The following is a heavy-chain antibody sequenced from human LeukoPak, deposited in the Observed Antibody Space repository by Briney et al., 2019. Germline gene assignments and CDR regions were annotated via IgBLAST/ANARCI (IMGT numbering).Heavy chain of an antibody. J-gene: IGHJ3*01. CDR1: GGSFSGYY. D-gene: IGHD5-18*01. Sequence: SETLSLTCAVYGGSFSGYYWSWIRQPPGKGLEWIGEINHSGSTNYNPSLKSRVTISVDTSKNQFSLKVSSVTAADTAVYYCARQVVDTAMVDDAFDVWGQETMVTVSS. V-gene: IGHV4-34*01. CDR3: ARQVVDTAMVDDAFDV. CDR2: INHSGST.